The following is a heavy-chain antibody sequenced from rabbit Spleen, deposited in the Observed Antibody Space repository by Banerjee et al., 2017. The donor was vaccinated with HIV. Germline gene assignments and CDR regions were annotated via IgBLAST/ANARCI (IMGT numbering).Heavy chain of an antibody. D-gene: IGHD4-2*01. CDR2: IFDGSTGTI. CDR3: ARDAAGREDFNL. J-gene: IGHJ4*01. CDR1: GFSSSSVYW. Sequence: QSLEESGGDLVKPGASLTLTCTASGFSSSSVYWIYWVRQAPGKGLEWIGTIFDGSTGTIDYASWAKGRFAISSDNAQSTVDLKMTSLTAADTATYFCARDAAGREDFNLWGQGTLVTVS. V-gene: IGHV1S40*01.